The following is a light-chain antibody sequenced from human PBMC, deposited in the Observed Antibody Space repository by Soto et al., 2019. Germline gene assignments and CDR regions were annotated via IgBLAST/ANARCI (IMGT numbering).Light chain of an antibody. CDR2: GAS. CDR1: QSVSSD. V-gene: IGKV3-15*01. CDR3: QQYTNWPLI. J-gene: IGKJ5*01. Sequence: EIVMTQSPATLSVSPGERVTLSCRASQSVSSDLVWYQQKPGQSPRLLIYGASTRATGIPARFSGSGSGTEFTLTISSLQSADFAVYYCQQYTNWPLIFGQGTRLEIK.